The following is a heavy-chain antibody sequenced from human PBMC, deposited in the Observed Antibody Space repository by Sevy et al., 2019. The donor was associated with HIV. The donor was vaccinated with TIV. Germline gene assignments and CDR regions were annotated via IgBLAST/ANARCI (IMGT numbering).Heavy chain of an antibody. V-gene: IGHV5-51*01. J-gene: IGHJ4*02. CDR3: AXXXTGIVGTHFDY. CDR1: GYSFTSYW. CDR2: IYPGDSDA. D-gene: IGHD1-26*01. Sequence: GESLKISCKGSGYSFTSYWIGWVRQMPGKGLEWMGIIYPGDSDARYSPSFQGQVTISADKSISTAYLQWSSLKASDXXMYXXAXXXTGIVGTHFDYWGQGTLVTVSS.